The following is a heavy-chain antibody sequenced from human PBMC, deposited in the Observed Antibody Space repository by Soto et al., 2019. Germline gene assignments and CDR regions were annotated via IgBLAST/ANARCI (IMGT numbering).Heavy chain of an antibody. CDR1: GFIFTDWF. J-gene: IGHJ1*01. Sequence: HLAQSGPEVKRPGASVKISCKASGFIFTDWFMHWVRQAPGQGPEWMGIIHTSGGNSIYSQKFQDRVTMTRDTSTSTLYVELSSLTSADTAVYYCAKEGAIPGEVDAWGQGTLVTVSS. CDR3: AKEGAIPGEVDA. V-gene: IGHV1-46*01. D-gene: IGHD2-21*01. CDR2: IHTSGGNS.